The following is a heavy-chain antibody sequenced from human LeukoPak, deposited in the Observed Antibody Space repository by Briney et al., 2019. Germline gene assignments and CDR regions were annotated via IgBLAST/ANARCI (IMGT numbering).Heavy chain of an antibody. CDR2: IIPIFGTA. J-gene: IGHJ3*02. D-gene: IGHD4-17*01. CDR1: GGTFSSYA. Sequence: SVKVSCKASGGTFSSYAISWVRQAHGQGLEWMGGIIPIFGTANYAQKFQGRVTITADESTSTAYMELSSLRSEDTAVYYCARDREDGDYEDPLAFDIWGQGTMVTVSS. V-gene: IGHV1-69*13. CDR3: ARDREDGDYEDPLAFDI.